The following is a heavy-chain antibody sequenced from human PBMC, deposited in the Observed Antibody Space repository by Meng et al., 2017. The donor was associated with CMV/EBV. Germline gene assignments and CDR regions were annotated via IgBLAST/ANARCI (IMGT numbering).Heavy chain of an antibody. Sequence: SETLSLTCAVYGGSFSGYYWSWIRQPPGKGLEWIGEINHSGSTNYNPSLKSRVTISVDTSKNQFSLKLSSVNAADTAVYYCARGYGGNTYYYYYYGMDVWGQGTTVTVSS. CDR1: GGSFSGYY. CDR3: ARGYGGNTYYYYYYGMDV. D-gene: IGHD4/OR15-4a*01. J-gene: IGHJ6*02. V-gene: IGHV4-34*01. CDR2: INHSGST.